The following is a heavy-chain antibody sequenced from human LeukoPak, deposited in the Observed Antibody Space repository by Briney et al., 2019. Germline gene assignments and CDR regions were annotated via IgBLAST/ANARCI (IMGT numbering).Heavy chain of an antibody. J-gene: IGHJ3*02. CDR3: ARARTRATVTPRDAFDI. CDR2: INPSGGST. V-gene: IGHV1-46*01. D-gene: IGHD4-11*01. CDR1: GYTFTSYY. Sequence: ASVKVSCKASGYTFTSYYMHWVRQAPGQGLEWMGIINPSGGSTSYAQKFQGRVTMTRDTSTSTVYMELSSLRSEDTAVYYCARARTRATVTPRDAFDIWGQGTMVTVSS.